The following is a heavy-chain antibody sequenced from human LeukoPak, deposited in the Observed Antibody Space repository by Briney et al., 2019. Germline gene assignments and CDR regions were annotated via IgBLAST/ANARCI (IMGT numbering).Heavy chain of an antibody. D-gene: IGHD6-13*01. J-gene: IGHJ4*02. CDR3: AHPHGYSSSWYYFDY. Sequence: GGSLRLSCAASGFTFSNYGMHWVRQAPGKGLEWVALIWYDGSNKYYTDSVKGRLTISRDNSKDTLFLQMNSLRAEDTAVYYCAHPHGYSSSWYYFDYWGQGTLVTVSS. CDR2: IWYDGSNK. V-gene: IGHV3-30*02. CDR1: GFTFSNYG.